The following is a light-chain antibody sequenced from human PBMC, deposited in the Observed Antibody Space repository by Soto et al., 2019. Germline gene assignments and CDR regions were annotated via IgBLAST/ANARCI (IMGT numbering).Light chain of an antibody. V-gene: IGLV6-57*04. CDR3: QSYDSSNQNVV. CDR2: EDN. J-gene: IGLJ2*01. CDR1: SGSIASNY. Sequence: NFMLTQPHSVSESPGKTVTISCTRSSGSIASNYVQWYQQRPGSAPTTVIYEDNQRPSGVPDRFSCSIDSSSNSASLTISGLKTEDEADYYCQSYDSSNQNVVFGGGTKLTVL.